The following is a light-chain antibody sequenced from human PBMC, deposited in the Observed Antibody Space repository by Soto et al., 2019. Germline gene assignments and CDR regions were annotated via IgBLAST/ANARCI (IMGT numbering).Light chain of an antibody. CDR1: SSDVGGYNY. Sequence: QSALTQPASVSGSPGQSITISCTGTSSDVGGYNYVSWYQQHPGKAPKLMIYEVSKRPSGVSNRFSGSKSGNTASLTISGLQAEDEADYYCRSYTSSSTVFGGGTKLTVL. V-gene: IGLV2-14*01. CDR3: RSYTSSSTV. J-gene: IGLJ3*02. CDR2: EVS.